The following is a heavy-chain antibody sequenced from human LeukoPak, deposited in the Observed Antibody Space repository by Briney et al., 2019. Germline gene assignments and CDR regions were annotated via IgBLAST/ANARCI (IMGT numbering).Heavy chain of an antibody. CDR1: GGSISSYY. CDR2: IYYSGST. Sequence: SETLSLTCTVSGGSISSYYWSWIRQPPGKGLEWIGYIYYSGSTNYNPSLKSRVTISVDTSKNQFSLKLSSVTAADTAVYYCARERVSGSSGSGDGMDVWGQGTTVTVSS. J-gene: IGHJ6*02. D-gene: IGHD6-19*01. V-gene: IGHV4-59*01. CDR3: ARERVSGSSGSGDGMDV.